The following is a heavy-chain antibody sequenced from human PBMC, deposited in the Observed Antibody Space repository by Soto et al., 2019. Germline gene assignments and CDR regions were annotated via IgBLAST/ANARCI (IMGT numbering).Heavy chain of an antibody. J-gene: IGHJ6*02. CDR1: GGTFSSYA. CDR3: ARANLWSGYLTYYYYYGMDV. V-gene: IGHV1-69*13. D-gene: IGHD3-3*01. Sequence: SVKVSCKASGGTFSSYAISWVRQAPGQGLEWMGGIIPIFGTANYAQKFQGRVTITADESTSTAYMELSSLRSEDTAVYYCARANLWSGYLTYYYYYGMDVWGQGTTVTVSS. CDR2: IIPIFGTA.